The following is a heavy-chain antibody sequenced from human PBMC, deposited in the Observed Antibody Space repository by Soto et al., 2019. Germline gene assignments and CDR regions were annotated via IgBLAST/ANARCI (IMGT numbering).Heavy chain of an antibody. D-gene: IGHD3-3*01. CDR1: GYSFTSYW. J-gene: IGHJ6*02. CDR3: ARHVPDSLDIRFLEGLAHPGYYYYGMDG. V-gene: IGHV5-10-1*01. CDR2: IDPSDSYT. Sequence: GESLKISCKGSGYSFTSYWISWVRQMPGKGLEWMGRIDPSDSYTNYSPSFQGHVTISADKSISTAYLQWSSLKASDTAMYYCARHVPDSLDIRFLEGLAHPGYYYYGMDGWGQGTTVTGSS.